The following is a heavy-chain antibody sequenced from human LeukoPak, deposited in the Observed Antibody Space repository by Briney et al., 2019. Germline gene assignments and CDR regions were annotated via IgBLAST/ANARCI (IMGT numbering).Heavy chain of an antibody. Sequence: SGPALAKPTQTLTLTCTFSGFSLRTGGMCVTWIRYPPGKALEWLARIYLDDDQYYSTSLKTRLTISKETSKNQVVLTMTNMDHADTATYYCARILKISSSNYYYCYRDVWGKGNTVTVSS. CDR2: IYLDDDQ. CDR3: ARILKISSSNYYYCYRDV. D-gene: IGHD6-6*01. CDR1: GFSLRTGGMC. J-gene: IGHJ6*03. V-gene: IGHV2-70*11.